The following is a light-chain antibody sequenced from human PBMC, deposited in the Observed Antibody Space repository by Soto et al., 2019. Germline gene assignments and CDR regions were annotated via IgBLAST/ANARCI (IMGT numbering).Light chain of an antibody. CDR3: QQYNDDVFS. CDR1: QSISSW. V-gene: IGKV1-5*03. CDR2: KAS. Sequence: DIQMTQSPSTLSASVGDRVTITCRASQSISSWLAWYQQKPGKAPKLLIYKASSLESGVPSRFSGSGSGTEFTLTISSLQPDDFATYYCQQYNDDVFSFGPGTKVDIK. J-gene: IGKJ3*01.